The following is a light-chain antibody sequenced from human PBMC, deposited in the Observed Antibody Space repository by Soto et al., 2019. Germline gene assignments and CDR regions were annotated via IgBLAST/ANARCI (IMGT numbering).Light chain of an antibody. CDR1: QSISSY. Sequence: DIQMTQSPSSLSASVGGRVTITCRASQSISSYLNWYQQKPGKAPKLLIYAASSLQSGVLSRFSGSGSGTDFTLTISSLQPEDFATYYCQQSYSTPQFGQGNKVEI. J-gene: IGKJ1*01. CDR2: AAS. CDR3: QQSYSTPQ. V-gene: IGKV1-39*01.